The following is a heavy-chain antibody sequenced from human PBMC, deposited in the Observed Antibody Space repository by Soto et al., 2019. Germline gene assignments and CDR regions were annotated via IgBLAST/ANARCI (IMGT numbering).Heavy chain of an antibody. CDR1: GFTFRSYD. V-gene: IGHV3-30*18. CDR2: IASGGRNT. J-gene: IGHJ4*02. CDR3: SKEISPWYDPNGNDY. Sequence: QVQVVESGGGVVQPGRSLRLSCAASGFTFRSYDMHWVRQAPGRGLEWVAAIASGGRNTYYEESVKGRFTISRDNSKNTRSLKMTGLGPEDRAMYYCSKEISPWYDPNGNDYWGQGTVVTVSS. D-gene: IGHD3-16*01.